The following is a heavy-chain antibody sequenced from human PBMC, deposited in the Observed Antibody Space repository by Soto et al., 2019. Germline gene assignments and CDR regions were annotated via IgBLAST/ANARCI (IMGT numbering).Heavy chain of an antibody. CDR3: ARSRVPFNYYGMDV. V-gene: IGHV3-21*01. Sequence: GGSLRLSCAASGFTFSSYSLNWVRQAPGKGLEWVSSISSSSSYIYYADSVKGRFTISRDNAKNSLYLQMNSLRAEDTAVYYCARSRVPFNYYGMDVWGQGTTVTVSS. CDR2: ISSSSSYI. CDR1: GFTFSSYS. J-gene: IGHJ6*02.